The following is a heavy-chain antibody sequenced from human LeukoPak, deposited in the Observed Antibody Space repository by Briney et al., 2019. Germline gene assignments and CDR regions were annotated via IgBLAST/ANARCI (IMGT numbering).Heavy chain of an antibody. J-gene: IGHJ4*02. CDR2: ISSSSTYI. D-gene: IGHD3-22*01. V-gene: IGHV3-21*01. CDR3: AREWRYYDSSGYYDY. CDR1: GFSVTNYG. Sequence: PGRSLRLSCAASGFSVTNYGMSWVRRAPGKGLDWVSSISSSSTYIYYADSVKGRFTISRDNAKNSLYLQMNSLRAEDTAVYYCAREWRYYDSSGYYDYWGQGTLVTVSS.